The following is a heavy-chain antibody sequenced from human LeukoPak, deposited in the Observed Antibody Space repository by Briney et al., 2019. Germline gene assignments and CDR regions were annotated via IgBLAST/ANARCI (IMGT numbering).Heavy chain of an antibody. D-gene: IGHD3-10*01. V-gene: IGHV3-48*03. CDR3: ARELRRARRWFDP. Sequence: GGSLRLSCAASGFTFSSYEMDWVRQAPGKGLEWVSYISSSGFTVYYADSVKGRFTVSRDNAKNSLYLQMNSLRAEDTAFYYCARELRRARRWFDPWGQGTLVTVSS. J-gene: IGHJ5*02. CDR1: GFTFSSYE. CDR2: ISSSGFTV.